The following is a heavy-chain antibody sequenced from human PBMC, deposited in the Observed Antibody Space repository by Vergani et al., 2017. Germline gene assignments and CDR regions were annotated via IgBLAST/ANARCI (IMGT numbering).Heavy chain of an antibody. CDR2: INHSGST. J-gene: IGHJ4*02. Sequence: QVHLQQWGAGLLKPSETLSITCAVHGGSFSGYYWSWIRQPPGKGLEWIGEINHSGSTNYNPSLKSRVTISVDTSKNQFSLKLSSVTAADTAVYYCARERSRLPYYFDYWGQGTLVTVSS. CDR1: GGSFSGYY. CDR3: ARERSRLPYYFDY. V-gene: IGHV4-34*01.